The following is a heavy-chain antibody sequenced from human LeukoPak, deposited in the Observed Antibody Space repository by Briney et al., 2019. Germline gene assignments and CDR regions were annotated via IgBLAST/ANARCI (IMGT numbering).Heavy chain of an antibody. D-gene: IGHD3-16*01. CDR2: IYSDGST. Sequence: PGGSLRLSCAASGFTVSRNYMSWVRQAPGKGLEWVSVIYSDGSTYHADSVKGRFTISRDNSKNTLYLQMNSLRAEDTAVYYCARAPYGDNGYTAEAADYWGQGTLVTVSS. V-gene: IGHV3-53*01. CDR3: ARAPYGDNGYTAEAADY. J-gene: IGHJ4*02. CDR1: GFTVSRNY.